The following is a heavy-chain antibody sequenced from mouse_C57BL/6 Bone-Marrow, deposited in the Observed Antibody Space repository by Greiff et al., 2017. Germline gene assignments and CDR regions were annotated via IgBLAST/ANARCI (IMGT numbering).Heavy chain of an antibody. Sequence: QVQLQQPGAELVKPGASVKMSCKASGYTFTSYWITWVKQRPGPGLEWIGDIYPGSGSTNYNQQFKSKATLTVDTSSSTAYMLLSSLTSEDSAVYDGARAEGSSYVAWFAYWGQGTLVTVSA. D-gene: IGHD1-1*01. CDR3: ARAEGSSYVAWFAY. V-gene: IGHV1-55*01. J-gene: IGHJ3*01. CDR1: GYTFTSYW. CDR2: IYPGSGST.